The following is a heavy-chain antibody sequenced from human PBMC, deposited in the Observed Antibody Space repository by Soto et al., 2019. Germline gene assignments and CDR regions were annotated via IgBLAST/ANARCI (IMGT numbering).Heavy chain of an antibody. CDR1: GFTFSSYA. CDR2: ISGSGDST. J-gene: IGHJ4*02. D-gene: IGHD6-19*01. CDR3: ARRSSGWYFDY. Sequence: EVQLLESGGGLVQPGGSLRLSCAASGFTFSSYAMNWVLQTPGKGLEWVSVISGSGDSTYYADSVKGRFTISRDNSKNTLYLQMNSLRAEDTAVYYCARRSSGWYFDYWGQGTLVTVSS. V-gene: IGHV3-23*01.